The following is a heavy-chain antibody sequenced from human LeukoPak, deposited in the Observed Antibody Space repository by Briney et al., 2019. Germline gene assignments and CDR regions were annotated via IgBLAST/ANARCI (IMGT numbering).Heavy chain of an antibody. Sequence: SETLSLTCTVSGGSINSSSYYWGWIRQPPGGGLERIGSIYYSGNTYYNPSLRSRVTISVDTPKNKFSLHLTSVTAADTALYRCARSDVLTGYFTRKVGFDYWGQGTVVTVSS. J-gene: IGHJ4*02. V-gene: IGHV4-39*01. D-gene: IGHD3-9*01. CDR2: IYYSGNT. CDR1: GGSINSSSYY. CDR3: ARSDVLTGYFTRKVGFDY.